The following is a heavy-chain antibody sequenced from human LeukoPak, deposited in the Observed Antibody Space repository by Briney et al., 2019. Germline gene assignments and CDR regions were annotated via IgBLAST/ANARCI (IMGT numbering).Heavy chain of an antibody. CDR3: ARDSIEYSSSSLYYYGMDV. CDR2: VYSGDST. CDR1: GFTFSSNY. V-gene: IGHV3-66*01. D-gene: IGHD6-6*01. J-gene: IGHJ6*02. Sequence: GGSLRLSCAASGFTFSSNYMSWVRQAPGKGLEWVSVVYSGDSTYYADSVKGRFTISRDNSKNTLYLQMNSLRVEDTAVYYCARDSIEYSSSSLYYYGMDVWGQGTTVTVSS.